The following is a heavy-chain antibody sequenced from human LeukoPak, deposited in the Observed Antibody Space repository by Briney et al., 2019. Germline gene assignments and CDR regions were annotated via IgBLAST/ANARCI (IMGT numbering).Heavy chain of an antibody. Sequence: SETLSLTCTVSGGSISSYYWSWIRQPPGKGLEWIGYIYYSGSTNYNPSLKSRVTISVDTSKNQFSLKLSSVTAADTAVYYCARHRGDWGAVAGRHGMDVWGQGTTVTVSS. D-gene: IGHD6-19*01. V-gene: IGHV4-59*08. CDR2: IYYSGST. CDR1: GGSISSYY. J-gene: IGHJ6*02. CDR3: ARHRGDWGAVAGRHGMDV.